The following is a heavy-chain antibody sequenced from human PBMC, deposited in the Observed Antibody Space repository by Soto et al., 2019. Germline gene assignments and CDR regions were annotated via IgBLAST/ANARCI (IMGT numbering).Heavy chain of an antibody. CDR3: ARGAADYGDAFDI. Sequence: QARLQESGPGLVKPSQTLSLTCRVSGDSTSRGGYYWSWIRQHPGKGLEWIGYIYWSGNTYFNPSLKSRVSISLGTSSNQFSLNLTSVTAADTAVYYCARGAADYGDAFDIWGQGTTVTVSS. D-gene: IGHD4-17*01. J-gene: IGHJ3*02. V-gene: IGHV4-31*03. CDR2: IYWSGNT. CDR1: GDSTSRGGYY.